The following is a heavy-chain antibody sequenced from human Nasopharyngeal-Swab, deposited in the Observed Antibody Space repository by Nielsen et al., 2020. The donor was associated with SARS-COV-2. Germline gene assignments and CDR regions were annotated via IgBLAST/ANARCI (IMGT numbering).Heavy chain of an antibody. V-gene: IGHV4-59*12. CDR2: IYYSGSI. Sequence: WIRQPPGKGLEWIGYIYYSGSINYNPSLKSRVTISVDTSKNQFSLKLSSVTAADTAVYYCARDGADIVVVVAATPDAFDIWGQGTMVTVSS. J-gene: IGHJ3*02. D-gene: IGHD2-15*01. CDR3: ARDGADIVVVVAATPDAFDI.